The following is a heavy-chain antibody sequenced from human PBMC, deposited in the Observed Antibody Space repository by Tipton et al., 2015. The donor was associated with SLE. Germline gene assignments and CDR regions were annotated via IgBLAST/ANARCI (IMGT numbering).Heavy chain of an antibody. CDR2: IYTNENT. CDR1: GGSISSYY. CDR3: AREFLNPVTTVHYYFDL. J-gene: IGHJ2*01. Sequence: TLSLTCTVSGGSISSYYWSLIRQPAGGGLDWIGRIYTNENTNYNPSLKSRVTMSAETSKNHFSLNLSSVTAADTAVYYCAREFLNPVTTVHYYFDLWGRGTLVTVSS. V-gene: IGHV4-4*07. D-gene: IGHD4-11*01.